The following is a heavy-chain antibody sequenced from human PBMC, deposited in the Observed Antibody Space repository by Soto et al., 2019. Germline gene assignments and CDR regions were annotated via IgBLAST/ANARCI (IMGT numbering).Heavy chain of an antibody. Sequence: QVQLQESGPGLVKPSKTLSLTCTVSGGSISSGGYYWSWIRRHPGKGLEWIGYIYYSGSTYYNPSLKSRVTISVDTSKNQFSLKLSSVTAADTAVYYCAIGTITMVRGRSDWFDPWGQGTLVTVSS. CDR3: AIGTITMVRGRSDWFDP. J-gene: IGHJ5*02. D-gene: IGHD3-10*01. V-gene: IGHV4-31*03. CDR1: GGSISSGGYY. CDR2: IYYSGST.